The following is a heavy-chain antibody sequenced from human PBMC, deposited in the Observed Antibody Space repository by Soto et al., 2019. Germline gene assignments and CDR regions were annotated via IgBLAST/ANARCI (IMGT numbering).Heavy chain of an antibody. CDR3: ARVDHRGYFAILTDY. D-gene: IGHD3-9*01. V-gene: IGHV4-31*03. J-gene: IGHJ4*02. Sequence: SETLSLTCTVSGGSISSGGHYWSWIRQHPGKGLEWIGHIYDSENTYYNPSFKSRVSIPPDTSKNQFSLKLKSVTAADTAVYYCARVDHRGYFAILTDYWGQGTLVTVSS. CDR1: GGSISSGGHY. CDR2: IYDSENT.